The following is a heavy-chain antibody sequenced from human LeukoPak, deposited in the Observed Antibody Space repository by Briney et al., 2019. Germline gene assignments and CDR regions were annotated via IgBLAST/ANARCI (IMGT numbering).Heavy chain of an antibody. Sequence: GGSLRLSCAASGFIFSSYSMSWVRQAPGKGLEWVSAISGSGGSTYYADSVKGRFTISRDNSKNTLYLQMNSLGAEDTAVYYCAKRDFWNWFDPWGQGTLVTVSS. V-gene: IGHV3-23*01. CDR2: ISGSGGST. CDR1: GFIFSSYS. J-gene: IGHJ5*02. CDR3: AKRDFWNWFDP. D-gene: IGHD3-3*01.